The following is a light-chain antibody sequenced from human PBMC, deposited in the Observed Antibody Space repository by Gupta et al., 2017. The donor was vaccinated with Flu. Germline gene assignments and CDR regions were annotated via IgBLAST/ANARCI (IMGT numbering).Light chain of an antibody. CDR2: QAS. CDR3: QQYHSDFS. V-gene: IGKV1-5*03. J-gene: IGKJ3*01. Sequence: DIQMTQSPSTLSASVGDRVTITCLASQSISNWLAWYQQKPGKAPKLLIYQASRLEGGVPSRFSGSGSGTDFTLTISSLQPEDFATYYCQQYHSDFSLGPGTKVDIK. CDR1: QSISNW.